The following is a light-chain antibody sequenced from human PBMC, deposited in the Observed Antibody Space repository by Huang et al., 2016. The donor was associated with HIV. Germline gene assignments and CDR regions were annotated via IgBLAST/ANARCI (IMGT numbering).Light chain of an antibody. CDR2: AAS. CDR3: QQSYSTPIT. CDR1: QSISSY. V-gene: IGKV1-39*01. Sequence: DIQMTQSPSSLSASVGDRVTITCRASQSISSYLNWYQQKPGKAPKLLIYAASSLQSGVPSSFSGSGSGTDFTLPIISLQPEDFATYYCQQSYSTPITFGQGTRLEIK. J-gene: IGKJ5*01.